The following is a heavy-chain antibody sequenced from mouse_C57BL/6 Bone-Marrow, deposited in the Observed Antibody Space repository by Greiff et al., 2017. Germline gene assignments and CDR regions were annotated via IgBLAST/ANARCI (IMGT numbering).Heavy chain of an antibody. CDR1: GFSLSTFGMG. CDR3: ARMSVVDFDY. D-gene: IGHD1-1*01. Sequence: VQLQQSGPGILQPSQTLSLTCSFSGFSLSTFGMGVGWIRQPSGKGLEWLAPIWWDDDKYYNPALKSRLTISKDTSKNQVFLKIANVDTADTATYYCARMSVVDFDYWGQGTTLTVSS. V-gene: IGHV8-8*01. CDR2: IWWDDDK. J-gene: IGHJ2*01.